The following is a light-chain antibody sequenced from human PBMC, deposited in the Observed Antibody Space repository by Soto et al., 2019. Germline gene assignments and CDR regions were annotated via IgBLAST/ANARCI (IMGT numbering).Light chain of an antibody. CDR1: SSDVGDYNY. J-gene: IGLJ1*01. CDR2: DVS. Sequence: QSALTQPRSVSGSPGQSVTISCTGTSSDVGDYNYVSWYQQHPDKAPKVMIYDVSKRPSGVPDRFSGSKSANTASLTISGLQAEDEADYYCCSYAGSYSYVFGTGTKLTVL. V-gene: IGLV2-11*01. CDR3: CSYAGSYSYV.